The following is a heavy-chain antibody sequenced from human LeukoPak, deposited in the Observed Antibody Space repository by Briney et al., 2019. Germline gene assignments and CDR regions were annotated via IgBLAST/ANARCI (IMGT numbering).Heavy chain of an antibody. CDR2: ISGSGSTT. CDR3: AKKGSRTIATGGFDC. CDR1: GFTFSSYA. Sequence: PGGSLRLSCAASGFTFSSYAMSWVRQAPGKGLEWISTISGSGSTTYYGDSVKGGFTISRDSYKNTLDLKMNSLRAEDTDVYYCAKKGSRTIATGGFDCWGQGTLVIVSS. J-gene: IGHJ4*02. D-gene: IGHD6-13*01. V-gene: IGHV3-23*01.